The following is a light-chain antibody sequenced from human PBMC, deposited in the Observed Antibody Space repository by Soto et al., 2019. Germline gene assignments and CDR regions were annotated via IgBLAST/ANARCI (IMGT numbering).Light chain of an antibody. CDR1: SSDVGGYNY. Sequence: QSALTQPASVSASPGQSITISCTGTSSDVGGYNYVSWYQQRPGKAPKLIIYEASHRPSGVSNRFSGTKSGNTASLTISGLQAEDETDYYCTSYTNSGTHVFGTGTKVTVL. V-gene: IGLV2-14*01. CDR3: TSYTNSGTHV. CDR2: EAS. J-gene: IGLJ1*01.